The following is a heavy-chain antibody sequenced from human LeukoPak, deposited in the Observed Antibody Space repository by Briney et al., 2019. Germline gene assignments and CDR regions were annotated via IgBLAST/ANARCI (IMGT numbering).Heavy chain of an antibody. J-gene: IGHJ4*02. Sequence: ASVKVSCKASGYTFTSYDINWARQATGQGLEWMGWMNPNSGDTGYAQKFQGRVTMTRNTSISTAYMELSSLRSEDTAVYYCARGSLLYCSSTSCYAGGFDYWGQGTLVTVSS. CDR3: ARGSLLYCSSTSCYAGGFDY. CDR2: MNPNSGDT. D-gene: IGHD2-2*01. V-gene: IGHV1-8*01. CDR1: GYTFTSYD.